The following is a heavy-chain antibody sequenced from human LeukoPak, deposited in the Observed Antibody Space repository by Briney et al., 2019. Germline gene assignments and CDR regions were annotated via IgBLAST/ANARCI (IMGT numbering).Heavy chain of an antibody. CDR1: GGSMSSSIYY. D-gene: IGHD3-10*01. Sequence: PSETLSLTCTVSGGSMSSSIYYWGWIRQPPGKGLEWIGSTYYTGSTYYNPSLKRRVTISVDPSTKQFSLKLSAVTAADSAVYYCAREGSGSLYYYGMDVWGQGTTVTVSS. CDR2: TYYTGST. V-gene: IGHV4-39*02. CDR3: AREGSGSLYYYGMDV. J-gene: IGHJ6*02.